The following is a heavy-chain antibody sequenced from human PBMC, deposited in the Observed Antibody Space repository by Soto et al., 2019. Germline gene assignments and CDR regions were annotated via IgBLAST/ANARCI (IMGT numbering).Heavy chain of an antibody. CDR2: NYHSGTT. D-gene: IGHD5-12*01. CDR3: VREAYIGYGHAIDH. Sequence: SGTLDIACAVSGDTLRTSYWSCIRQPPGKGLEWIGYNYHSGTTNYNPSLKSRVTISVDTSKNQFSLRLTSVTAADTAIYYCVREAYIGYGHAIDHWGQGILVTV. V-gene: IGHV4-59*01. J-gene: IGHJ4*02. CDR1: GDTLRTSY.